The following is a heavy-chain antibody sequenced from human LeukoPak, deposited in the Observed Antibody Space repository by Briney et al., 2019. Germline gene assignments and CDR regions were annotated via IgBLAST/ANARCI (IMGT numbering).Heavy chain of an antibody. CDR3: ARGLGTYYDILTGYHSSPFDY. Sequence: PSETLSLTCTVSGGSISSYYWSWIRQPPGQGLEWIGYIYYSGSTNYNPSLKSRVTISVDTSKNQFSLKLSSVTAADTAVYYCARGLGTYYDILTGYHSSPFDYWGQGTLVTVSS. CDR2: IYYSGST. CDR1: GGSISSYY. J-gene: IGHJ4*02. D-gene: IGHD3-9*01. V-gene: IGHV4-59*01.